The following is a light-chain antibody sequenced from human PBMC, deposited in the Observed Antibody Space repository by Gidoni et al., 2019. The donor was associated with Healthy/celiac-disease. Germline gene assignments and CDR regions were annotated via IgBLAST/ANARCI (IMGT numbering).Light chain of an antibody. V-gene: IGKV2-29*02. CDR3: MQGIHLPPT. CDR1: QSHLHSEGKTY. Sequence: DIVMTQTPLSLSVTPGPPASISCKSSQSHLHSEGKTYLYWYLQKPGQSPQLLIYDVSSRFSGVSDRVSVSGSGTDFTLKISRVEAEDVGLYYCMQGIHLPPTFGQGTKVEIK. J-gene: IGKJ1*01. CDR2: DVS.